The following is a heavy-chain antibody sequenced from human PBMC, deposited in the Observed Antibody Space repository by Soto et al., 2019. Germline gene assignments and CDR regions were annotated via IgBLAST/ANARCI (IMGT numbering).Heavy chain of an antibody. J-gene: IGHJ4*02. Sequence: ASVKVSCKASGYTFTSYGISWVRQAPGQGLEWIGWISAYNGNTNYAQKLQGRVTMTTDTSTSTAYMELRSLRSDDTAVYYCARHREFYGSGKTLDYWGQGTLVTVSS. CDR1: GYTFTSYG. V-gene: IGHV1-18*04. D-gene: IGHD3-10*01. CDR3: ARHREFYGSGKTLDY. CDR2: ISAYNGNT.